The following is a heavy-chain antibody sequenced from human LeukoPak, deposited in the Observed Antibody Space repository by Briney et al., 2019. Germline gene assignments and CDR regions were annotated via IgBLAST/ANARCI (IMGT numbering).Heavy chain of an antibody. CDR1: GFTFSSYS. Sequence: PGGSLRLSCAASGFTFSSYSMNWVRQAPGKGLEWVSSISSSSSYIYYADSVKGRFTISRDNAKNSLYLQMNSLRAEDTAVYYCARDLGYYDILTGYYPPGYWGQGTLVTVSS. CDR2: ISSSSSYI. J-gene: IGHJ4*02. V-gene: IGHV3-21*01. D-gene: IGHD3-9*01. CDR3: ARDLGYYDILTGYYPPGY.